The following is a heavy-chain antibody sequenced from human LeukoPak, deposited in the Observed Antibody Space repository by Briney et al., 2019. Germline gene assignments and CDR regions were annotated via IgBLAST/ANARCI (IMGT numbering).Heavy chain of an antibody. V-gene: IGHV4-61*02. CDR3: ARGGGSSSWYQWYYYYYMDV. CDR1: GGSISSSNYY. Sequence: PSETLSLTCTVSGGSISSSNYYWSWIRQPAGKGLEWIGRIYTSGTTNYNPSLKSRVTISVDTSKNQFSLKLSSVTAADTAVYYCARGGGSSSWYQWYYYYYMDVWGKGTTVTVSS. J-gene: IGHJ6*03. D-gene: IGHD6-13*01. CDR2: IYTSGTT.